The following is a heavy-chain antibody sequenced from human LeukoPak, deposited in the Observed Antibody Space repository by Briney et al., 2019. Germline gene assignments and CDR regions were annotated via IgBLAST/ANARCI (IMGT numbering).Heavy chain of an antibody. CDR2: INTDGTST. CDR3: ARVLIAATGRDC. Sequence: GGSLRLSCAASGFTFSSHWMHWVRQAPGKGLVWVSRINTDGTSTSYADSVKGRFTISRDNAKNTLYLQMNSLRAEDTAVYYCARVLIAATGRDCWGQGTLVTVSS. D-gene: IGHD6-13*01. V-gene: IGHV3-74*01. J-gene: IGHJ4*02. CDR1: GFTFSSHW.